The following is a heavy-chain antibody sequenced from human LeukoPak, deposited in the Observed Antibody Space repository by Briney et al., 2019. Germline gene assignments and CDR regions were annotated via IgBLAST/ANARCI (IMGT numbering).Heavy chain of an antibody. CDR1: GGSFSGYY. V-gene: IGHV4-34*01. Sequence: KSSEPLSLTCAVYGGSFSGYYWSWIRQPPGKGLEWIGEINHSGSTNYNPSLKSRVTISVDTSKNQFSLKLSSVTAADTAVYYCARYCSSTSCYSPNAFDIWGQGTMVTVSS. CDR2: INHSGST. D-gene: IGHD2-2*01. J-gene: IGHJ3*02. CDR3: ARYCSSTSCYSPNAFDI.